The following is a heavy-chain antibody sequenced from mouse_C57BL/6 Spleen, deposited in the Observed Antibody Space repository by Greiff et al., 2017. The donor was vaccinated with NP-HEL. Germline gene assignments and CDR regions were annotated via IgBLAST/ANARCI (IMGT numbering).Heavy chain of an antibody. CDR2: IDPANGNT. J-gene: IGHJ1*03. CDR1: GFNIKNTY. CDR3: APYYGSPYWYFDV. V-gene: IGHV14-3*01. Sequence: VQLKQSVAELVRPGASVKLSCTASGFNIKNTYMHWVKQRPEQGLEWIGRIDPANGNTKYAPKFQGKATITADTSSNTAYLQLSSLTSEDTAIYYCAPYYGSPYWYFDVWGTGTTVTVAS. D-gene: IGHD1-1*01.